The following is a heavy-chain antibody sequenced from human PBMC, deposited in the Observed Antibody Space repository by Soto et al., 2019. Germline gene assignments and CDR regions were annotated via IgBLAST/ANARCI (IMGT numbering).Heavy chain of an antibody. Sequence: SETLSLTCTVSGGSISSGGYYWSWIRQLPGKGLEWIGHIHYSGTTYYNPSLKSRVTISVDTSKNEFSLKLSSVTAADAAVYYCARPRRSGGTSDGFCFNYWGQGTLVTVSS. CDR1: GGSISSGGYY. CDR3: ARPRRSGGTSDGFCFNY. D-gene: IGHD2-15*01. V-gene: IGHV4-31*03. J-gene: IGHJ4*02. CDR2: IHYSGTT.